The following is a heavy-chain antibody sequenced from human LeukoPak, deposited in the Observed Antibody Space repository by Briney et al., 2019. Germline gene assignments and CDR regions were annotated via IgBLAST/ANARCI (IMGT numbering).Heavy chain of an antibody. CDR3: ARGPACSGGSCYSNFDY. D-gene: IGHD2-15*01. CDR1: GGSISSGGYS. J-gene: IGHJ4*02. V-gene: IGHV4-30-2*01. CDR2: IYHSGST. Sequence: SETLSLTCAVSGGSISSGGYSWSWIRQPPGKGLEWIVYIYHSGSTYYNPSLKSRVTISVDRSKNQFSLKLSSVTAADTAVYYCARGPACSGGSCYSNFDYWGQGTLVTVSS.